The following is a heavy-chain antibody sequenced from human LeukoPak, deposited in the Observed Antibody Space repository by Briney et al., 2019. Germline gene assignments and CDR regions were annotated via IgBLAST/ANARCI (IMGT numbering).Heavy chain of an antibody. J-gene: IGHJ3*02. CDR3: ARRVGGIGAFDI. V-gene: IGHV5-51*01. CDR1: GFTFTNFW. Sequence: GESLKISCEASGFTFTNFWIGWVRQMPGKGLEWMGISYPGDSDTRYSPSFQGQVTISADKSISTAYLQWSSLKASDTAMYYCARRVGGIGAFDIWGQGTMVTVSS. CDR2: SYPGDSDT. D-gene: IGHD3-16*01.